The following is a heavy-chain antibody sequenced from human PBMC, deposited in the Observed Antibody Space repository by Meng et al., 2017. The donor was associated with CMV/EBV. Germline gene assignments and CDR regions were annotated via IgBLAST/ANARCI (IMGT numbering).Heavy chain of an antibody. CDR3: ARWYSSSSTSPHAFDI. Sequence: SVKVSCKASGSTFSSYAISWVRQAPGQGLEWMGGIIPIFGTANYAQKFQGRVTITTDESTSAAYMELSSLRSEDTAVYYCARWYSSSSTSPHAFDIWGQGTMVTVSS. J-gene: IGHJ3*02. CDR1: GSTFSSYA. V-gene: IGHV1-69*05. D-gene: IGHD6-6*01. CDR2: IIPIFGTA.